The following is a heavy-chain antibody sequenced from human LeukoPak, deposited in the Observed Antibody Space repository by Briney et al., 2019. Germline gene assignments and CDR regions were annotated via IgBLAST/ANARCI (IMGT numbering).Heavy chain of an antibody. CDR2: INAGNGNR. CDR1: GYTFTYYA. Sequence: ASVKVSCKASGYTFTYYAIHWVRQAPEQRLEWMGWINAGNGNRKYSQKFQGRVTITRDTSASTAYMELSSLTSEDTAVYYCATPGGGTYYFDDWAQGTLVTVSS. J-gene: IGHJ4*02. D-gene: IGHD1-26*01. CDR3: ATPGGGTYYFDD. V-gene: IGHV1-3*01.